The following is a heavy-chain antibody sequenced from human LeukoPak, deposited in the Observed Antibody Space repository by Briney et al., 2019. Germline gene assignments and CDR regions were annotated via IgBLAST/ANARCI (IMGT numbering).Heavy chain of an antibody. CDR1: GYTFTGYY. V-gene: IGHV1-2*02. CDR3: AVGYCSGGSCYGTYNWFDP. D-gene: IGHD2-15*01. J-gene: IGHJ5*02. CDR2: INPNSGGT. Sequence: GSVKVSCKASGYTFTGYYMHWVRQAPGQGLEWMGWINPNSGGTNYAQKFQGRVTMTRDTSISTAYMALSRLRSDDTAVYYCAVGYCSGGSCYGTYNWFDPWGQGTLVTVSS.